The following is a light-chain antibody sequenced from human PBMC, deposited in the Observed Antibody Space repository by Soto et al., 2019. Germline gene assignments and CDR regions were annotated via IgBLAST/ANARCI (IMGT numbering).Light chain of an antibody. Sequence: QSALTQPASVSGSPGQSITISCTGTSSDIGGHPFVSWYQQQSGKAPKLVIYEVTDRPSGVSDRFSGSKSGNTASLTISGLQPEDEADYYCSSYTSSSLYVFGIGTKVTVL. CDR1: SSDIGGHPF. V-gene: IGLV2-14*01. CDR3: SSYTSSSLYV. J-gene: IGLJ1*01. CDR2: EVT.